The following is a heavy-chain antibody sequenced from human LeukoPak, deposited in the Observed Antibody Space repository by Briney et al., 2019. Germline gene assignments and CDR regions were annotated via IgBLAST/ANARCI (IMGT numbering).Heavy chain of an antibody. Sequence: SQTLSLTCTVSGGSISSGGYYWSWIRQHPGKGLEWIGYIYYSGSTYYNPSLKSRVTISVDTSKNQFSLKLSSVTAADTAVYYCARDYRQNWGYKFDYWGQGTLVTVSS. CDR2: IYYSGST. J-gene: IGHJ4*02. V-gene: IGHV4-31*03. D-gene: IGHD5-18*01. CDR3: ARDYRQNWGYKFDY. CDR1: GGSISSGGYY.